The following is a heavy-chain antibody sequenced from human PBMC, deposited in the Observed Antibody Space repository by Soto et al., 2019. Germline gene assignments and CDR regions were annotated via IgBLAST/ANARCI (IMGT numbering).Heavy chain of an antibody. J-gene: IGHJ4*02. CDR1: GFTFSSYA. Sequence: PGGSLRLSCAASGFTFSSYAMSWVRQAPGKGLEWVSAISGSGGSTYYADSVKGRFTISRDNSKNTLYLQMNSLRAEDTAVYYCAKKGGPGRIAAPFDYWGQGTLVTVSS. V-gene: IGHV3-23*01. CDR2: ISGSGGST. D-gene: IGHD6-13*01. CDR3: AKKGGPGRIAAPFDY.